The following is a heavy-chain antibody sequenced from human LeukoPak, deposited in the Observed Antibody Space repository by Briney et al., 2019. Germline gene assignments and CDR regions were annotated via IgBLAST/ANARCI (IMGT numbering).Heavy chain of an antibody. J-gene: IGHJ6*03. CDR3: ARDVKGRRYYYMDV. Sequence: NPGGSLRLSCAASGFTFSDYSMNWVRQAPGKGLEWVSSISGSSTYIYYSDSLKGRFTISRDNAKNSLYLQMNSLRVEDTVVYYCARDVKGRRYYYMDVWGKGTTVTVSS. V-gene: IGHV3-21*01. CDR2: ISGSSTYI. D-gene: IGHD3-10*01. CDR1: GFTFSDYS.